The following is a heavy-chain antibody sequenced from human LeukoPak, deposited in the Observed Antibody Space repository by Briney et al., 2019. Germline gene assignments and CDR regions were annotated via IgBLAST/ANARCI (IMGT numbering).Heavy chain of an antibody. J-gene: IGHJ4*02. V-gene: IGHV1-18*01. CDR1: GYTFSNYG. D-gene: IGHD6-13*01. Sequence: ASVKVSCKTSGYTFSNYGISWVRQAPGQGLEWMGWITAYNGNRLYAQRFQGRVTMTRDTSTSTVYMDLSSLTSEDTAVYYCARAPRDSSTMLDYWGQGTLVTVSS. CDR2: ITAYNGNR. CDR3: ARAPRDSSTMLDY.